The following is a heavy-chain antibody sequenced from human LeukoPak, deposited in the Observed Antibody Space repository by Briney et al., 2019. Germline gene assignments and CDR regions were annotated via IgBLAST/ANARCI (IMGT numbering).Heavy chain of an antibody. CDR1: GGSISSYY. CDR3: AGEDVWGNNRPKGHLDY. J-gene: IGHJ4*02. Sequence: SETLSLTCTVSGGSISSYYWSWIRQPSGKGLEWIGYIYGRGSTNYNPSLKSRITISLDTSKNQFSLKLNSVTAAHTPAYSFAGEDVWGNNRPKGHLDYWAREPWSPSPQ. V-gene: IGHV4-59*01. CDR2: IYGRGST. D-gene: IGHD3-16*02.